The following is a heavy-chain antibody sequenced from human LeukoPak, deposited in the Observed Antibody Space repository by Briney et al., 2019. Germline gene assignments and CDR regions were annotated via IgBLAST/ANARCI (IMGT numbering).Heavy chain of an antibody. J-gene: IGHJ4*02. CDR2: ISYDGSNK. V-gene: IGHV3-30-3*01. Sequence: PGGSLRLSCAASGFTFSNYAMHWVRQAPGKGLEWVAVISYDGSNKYYADSVKGRFTISRDNSKNTLYLQMNSLRADDTSVYYCARDYSDSSGYLGYWGQGTLVTVSS. D-gene: IGHD3-22*01. CDR3: ARDYSDSSGYLGY. CDR1: GFTFSNYA.